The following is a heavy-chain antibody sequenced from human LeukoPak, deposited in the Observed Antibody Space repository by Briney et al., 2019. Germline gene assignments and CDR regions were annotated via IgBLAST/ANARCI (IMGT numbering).Heavy chain of an antibody. CDR1: GFTVSSNF. CDR3: VRASSTTAAGLFDY. CDR2: LYSGGYT. J-gene: IGHJ4*02. V-gene: IGHV3-53*01. Sequence: GGSLRLSCAASGFTVSSNFMSWVRQAPGKGLEWVAVLYSGGYTVYADSVKGRFTISRDNSENTLYLQMNSLRADDTAVYYCVRASSTTAAGLFDYWGQGTLLTVSS. D-gene: IGHD6-13*01.